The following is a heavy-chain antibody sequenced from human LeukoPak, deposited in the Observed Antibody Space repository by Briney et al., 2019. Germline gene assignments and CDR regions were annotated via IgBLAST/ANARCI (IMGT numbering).Heavy chain of an antibody. CDR2: IYYSGST. Sequence: PSETLSLTCTVSGGSISSSSYYWGWIRQPPGKGLEWIGSIYYSGSTYYNPSLKSRVTISVDTSKNQFSLKLSSVTAADTAVYYCAGGSLAAAGPQGFQHWGQGTLVTVSS. J-gene: IGHJ1*01. CDR1: GGSISSSSYY. D-gene: IGHD6-13*01. CDR3: AGGSLAAAGPQGFQH. V-gene: IGHV4-39*07.